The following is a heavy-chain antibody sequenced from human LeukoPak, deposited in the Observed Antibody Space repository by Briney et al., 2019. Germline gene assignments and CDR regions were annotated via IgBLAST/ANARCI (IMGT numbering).Heavy chain of an antibody. D-gene: IGHD1-26*01. V-gene: IGHV3-7*01. Sequence: GGSLRLSCAASGFTFSNYWMSCVRQAPGKGLEWVANIKQDGSEKFYVDSVKGRFTISRDNAKNSLYLQMNSLRAEDTAVYYCARLVRSGSSPYYYYAMDVWGQGTTVTVSS. CDR1: GFTFSNYW. J-gene: IGHJ6*02. CDR2: IKQDGSEK. CDR3: ARLVRSGSSPYYYYAMDV.